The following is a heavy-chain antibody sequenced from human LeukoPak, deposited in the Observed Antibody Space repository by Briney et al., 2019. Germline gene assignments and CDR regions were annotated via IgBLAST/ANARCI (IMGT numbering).Heavy chain of an antibody. Sequence: GGSLRLSCAAPGFTFSSYGMHWVRQAPGKGLEWISGIRSAVETTHYADSVKGRFIISRDNSKNALTLQLNSLRPEDTALYYCAKHFCTGLDCSLFDSWGQGTLVTVSS. CDR3: AKHFCTGLDCSLFDS. J-gene: IGHJ4*02. V-gene: IGHV3-23*01. D-gene: IGHD3/OR15-3a*01. CDR2: IRSAVETT. CDR1: GFTFSSYG.